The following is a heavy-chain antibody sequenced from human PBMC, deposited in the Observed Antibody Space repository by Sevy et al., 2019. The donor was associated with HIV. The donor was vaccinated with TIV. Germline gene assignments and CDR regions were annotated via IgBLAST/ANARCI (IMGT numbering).Heavy chain of an antibody. CDR2: INPNSGGT. CDR3: AKNYYYGMDV. J-gene: IGHJ6*02. CDR1: GYTFTGYY. V-gene: IGHV1-2*06. Sequence: ASVKVSCKASGYTFTGYYMHWVRQAPGQELEWMGRINPNSGGTNYAQKFQGRVTMTRDTSISTAYMELSRLRSDDTAVYYCAKNYYYGMDVWGQGTTVTVSS.